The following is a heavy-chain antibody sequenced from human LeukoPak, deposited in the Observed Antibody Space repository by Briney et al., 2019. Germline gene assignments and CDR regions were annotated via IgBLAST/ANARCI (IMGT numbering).Heavy chain of an antibody. CDR3: AKDRDIVVVPAARGGLDY. Sequence: GGSLRLSCAASGFTFSSCAMSWVRQAPGKGLEWVSAISGSGGSTYYADSVKGRFTISRDNSKNTLYLQMNSLRAEDTAVYYCAKDRDIVVVPAARGGLDYWGQGTLVTVSS. CDR2: ISGSGGST. CDR1: GFTFSSCA. V-gene: IGHV3-23*01. J-gene: IGHJ4*02. D-gene: IGHD2-2*01.